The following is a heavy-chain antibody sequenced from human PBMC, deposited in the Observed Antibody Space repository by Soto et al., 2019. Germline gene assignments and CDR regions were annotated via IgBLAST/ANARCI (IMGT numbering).Heavy chain of an antibody. CDR3: ASLVCSGGSCYSPYYYYMDV. V-gene: IGHV4-39*01. D-gene: IGHD2-15*01. J-gene: IGHJ6*03. CDR1: GGSISSSSYY. CDR2: IYYSVST. Sequence: SETLSLTCTVSGGSISSSSYYWGWIRQPPGKGMEWIGSIYYSVSTYYNLSFNIRVTISVDTSNNQFSLKLSSVTASDTAVYYCASLVCSGGSCYSPYYYYMDVWGKGTTVTVSS.